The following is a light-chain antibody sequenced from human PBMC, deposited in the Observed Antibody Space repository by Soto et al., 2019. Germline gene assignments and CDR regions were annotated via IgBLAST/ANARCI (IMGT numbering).Light chain of an antibody. CDR1: QGISNY. V-gene: IGKV1-27*01. J-gene: IGKJ1*01. Sequence: DIQMTQSPSSLSASIGDRVTITCRASQGISNYLAWYQQKPGKVPKLLIYAASTLQSGVPSRFSGRGSGTDFTLTISSLQPEDVATYYCQKYNSPSWTFGQGTKVEIK. CDR2: AAS. CDR3: QKYNSPSWT.